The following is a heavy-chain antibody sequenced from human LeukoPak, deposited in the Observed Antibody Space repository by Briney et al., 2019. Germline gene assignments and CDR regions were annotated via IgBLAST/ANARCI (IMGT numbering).Heavy chain of an antibody. Sequence: KPSETLSLTCSVSGVSIRGSRYSWDWIRQSPGKGLEWIGCIYYSGSTHYNPSLKSRVSFSIDTSKNQFSVSLTSVTAADTAVYYCTRRGNYSPAGMDVWGQGTTVIVSS. CDR3: TRRGNYSPAGMDV. CDR2: IYYSGST. J-gene: IGHJ6*02. CDR1: GVSIRGSRYS. D-gene: IGHD2-21*01. V-gene: IGHV4-39*01.